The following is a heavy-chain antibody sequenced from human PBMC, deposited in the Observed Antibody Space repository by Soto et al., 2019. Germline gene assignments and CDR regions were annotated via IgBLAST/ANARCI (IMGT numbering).Heavy chain of an antibody. CDR1: GFNFRNYN. D-gene: IGHD3-22*01. CDR2: ISSSSSYI. J-gene: IGHJ4*02. CDR3: ARDYYDSSGYLAPLDY. V-gene: IGHV3-21*01. Sequence: GGSLRLSCAASGFNFRNYNLNWVRQAPGKGLEWISSISSSSSYIYYADSVKGRFTISRDNAKNSLYLQMNSLRAEDTAVYYCARDYYDSSGYLAPLDYWGQGTLVTVSS.